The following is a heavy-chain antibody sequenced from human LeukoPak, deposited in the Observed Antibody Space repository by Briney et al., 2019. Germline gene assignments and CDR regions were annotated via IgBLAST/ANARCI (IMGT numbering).Heavy chain of an antibody. CDR2: IYYSGST. D-gene: IGHD3-22*01. V-gene: IGHV4-59*01. Sequence: SETLSLTCTVSGGSISSYYWSWIRQPPGKGLGWIGYIYYSGSTNYNPSLKSRVTISVDTSKNQFSLKLSSVTAADTAVYYCARGPDYYDSSGYYFDYWGQGTLVTVSS. CDR3: ARGPDYYDSSGYYFDY. CDR1: GGSISSYY. J-gene: IGHJ4*02.